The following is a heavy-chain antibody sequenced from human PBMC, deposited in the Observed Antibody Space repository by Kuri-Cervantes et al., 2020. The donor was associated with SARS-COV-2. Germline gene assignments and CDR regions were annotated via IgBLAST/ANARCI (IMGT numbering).Heavy chain of an antibody. CDR1: GGTFSSYA. V-gene: IGHV1-69*06. D-gene: IGHD2-2*01. Sequence: SSVNVSCKDSGGTFSSYAISWVRQAPGQGLEWMGGIIPIFGTANYSQKFQGRVTITADKSSSTDYMELSSLRSEDTAVYYCARGGSVVVPASMPDDYWGQGTLVTVSS. J-gene: IGHJ4*02. CDR2: IIPIFGTA. CDR3: ARGGSVVVPASMPDDY.